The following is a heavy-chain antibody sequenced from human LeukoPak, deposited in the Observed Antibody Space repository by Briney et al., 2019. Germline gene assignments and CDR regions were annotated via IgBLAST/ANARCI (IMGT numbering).Heavy chain of an antibody. CDR3: GRDFLEDTL. CDR2: IRNNGETI. J-gene: IGHJ4*02. D-gene: IGHD2-15*01. CDR1: GFPFSTYN. V-gene: IGHV3-48*01. Sequence: GGSLRLSCAASGFPFSTYNMNWVRQAPGKGREGLSYIRNNGETIHYADFVKVRFTISRDNPQNSLYLEMNNQSAGERAVYYCGRDFLEDTLWGQGNRVTVSS.